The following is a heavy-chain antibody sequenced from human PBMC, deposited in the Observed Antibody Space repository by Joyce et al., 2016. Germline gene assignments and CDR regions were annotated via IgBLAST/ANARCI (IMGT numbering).Heavy chain of an antibody. CDR2: IYTGSTYT. J-gene: IGHJ4*02. CDR3: ARLREGIVGTEIGYFDY. Sequence: EVQLVQSGTEVKKPGESLKIYCKGSGYSFTTHWDGWVRRMPGKGLEWMGVIYTGSTYTKYSPSVQGQFTISADKSISTSYLQWSGLQDSDTAMYYCARLREGIVGTEIGYFDYWGQGTLVTVSS. D-gene: IGHD5-12*01. V-gene: IGHV5-51*01. CDR1: GYSFTTHW.